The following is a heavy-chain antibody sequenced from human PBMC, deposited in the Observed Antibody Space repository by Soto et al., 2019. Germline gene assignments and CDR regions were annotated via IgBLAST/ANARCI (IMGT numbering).Heavy chain of an antibody. CDR2: IYYSGST. J-gene: IGHJ4*02. Sequence: SETLSLTCSVSGGSISSYNWSWIRQPPGKGLEWIEYIYYSGSTNYNPSLKSRVTVSVDTSKNQFSLKLSSVTAADTAVYYCARDTTDTAMAPFGYWGQGTLVT. CDR3: ARDTTDTAMAPFGY. D-gene: IGHD5-18*01. V-gene: IGHV4-59*12. CDR1: GGSISSYN.